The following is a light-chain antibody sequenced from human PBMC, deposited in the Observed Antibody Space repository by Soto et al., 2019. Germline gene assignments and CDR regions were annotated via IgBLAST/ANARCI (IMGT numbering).Light chain of an antibody. J-gene: IGLJ1*01. Sequence: QSVLTQPASVSGSPGQSITISCTGTSSDVGGYNYVSWYQQHPGKAPKLMNYDVSNRPSGVSNRFSGSKSGNTASLTISGLQAEDEADYYCSSYTSSSTRLYVFGTGTKVTVL. CDR3: SSYTSSSTRLYV. CDR2: DVS. CDR1: SSDVGGYNY. V-gene: IGLV2-14*01.